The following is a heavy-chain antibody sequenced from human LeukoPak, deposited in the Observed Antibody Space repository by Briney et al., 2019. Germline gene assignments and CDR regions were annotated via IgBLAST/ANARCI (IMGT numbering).Heavy chain of an antibody. J-gene: IGHJ4*02. CDR3: AGEFYYDSSGYYPSGFDY. CDR2: IIPIFGTA. CDR1: GGTFSSYA. Sequence: VASVKVSCKASGGTFSSYAISWVRQAPGQGLEWMGGIIPIFGTANYAQKFQGRVTITADESTSTAYMELSSLRSEDTAVYYCAGEFYYDSSGYYPSGFDYWGQGTLVTVSS. D-gene: IGHD3-22*01. V-gene: IGHV1-69*13.